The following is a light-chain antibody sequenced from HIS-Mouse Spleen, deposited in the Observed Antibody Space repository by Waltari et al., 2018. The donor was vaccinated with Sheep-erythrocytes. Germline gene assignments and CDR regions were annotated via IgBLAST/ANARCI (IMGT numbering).Light chain of an antibody. CDR2: RNN. J-gene: IGLJ7*02. CDR3: AAWDDSLSGPV. V-gene: IGLV1-47*01. Sequence: QSVLTQPPSASGTPGQRVTISCSGRSANIGSNYVYWYQQLPGTAPKLLVYRNNQRPSGVPDRFSGSKSGTSASLAISGLRSEDEADYYCAAWDDSLSGPVFGGGTQLTAL. CDR1: SANIGSNY.